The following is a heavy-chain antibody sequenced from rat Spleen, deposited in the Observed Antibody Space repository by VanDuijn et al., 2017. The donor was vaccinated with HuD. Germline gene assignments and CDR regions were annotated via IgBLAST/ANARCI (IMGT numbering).Heavy chain of an antibody. CDR2: IWGDGST. CDR3: TRNSRYPYDYVMVA. D-gene: IGHD1-2*01. V-gene: IGHV2-1*01. CDR1: GFSLTSYD. J-gene: IGHJ4*01. Sequence: QVQLKESGPGLVQPSQTLSLTCTVSGFSLTSYDVHWVRQPPGKGLEWMGGIWGDGSTDYNSALKSRLSISKDTSKSQVFLKMRSLQTYDTAIYFTTRNSRYPYDYVMVAWGQGASVTVSS.